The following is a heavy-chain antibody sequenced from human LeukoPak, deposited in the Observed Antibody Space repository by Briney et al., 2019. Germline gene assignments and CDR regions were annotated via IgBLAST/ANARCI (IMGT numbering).Heavy chain of an antibody. Sequence: SETLSLTCSVSVGSISSSHYYWGWIRQPPGKGLEWIGSIYYSGNTYYNASLKSRVTISVYTYKNQFSLKLPSVHAADTAVYYCARQTGSGLFTLPGGQGTLVTVSS. CDR1: VGSISSSHYY. CDR2: IYYSGNT. CDR3: ARQTGSGLFTLP. D-gene: IGHD3-10*01. J-gene: IGHJ4*02. V-gene: IGHV4-39*01.